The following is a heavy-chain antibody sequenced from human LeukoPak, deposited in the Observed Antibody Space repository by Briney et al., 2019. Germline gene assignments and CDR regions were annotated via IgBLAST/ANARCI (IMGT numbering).Heavy chain of an antibody. J-gene: IGHJ4*02. Sequence: GESLKISCKGFGYSFTSYWIGWVRQMPGKGLEWMGIIYPGDSDTRYGPSFQGQVTISADKSISTAYLQWSSLKASDTAMYYCARQNILTGYYASLDYWGQGTLVTVSS. CDR1: GYSFTSYW. V-gene: IGHV5-51*01. CDR3: ARQNILTGYYASLDY. CDR2: IYPGDSDT. D-gene: IGHD3-9*01.